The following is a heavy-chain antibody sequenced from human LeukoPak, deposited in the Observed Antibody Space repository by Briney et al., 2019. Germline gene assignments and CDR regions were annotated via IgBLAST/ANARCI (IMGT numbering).Heavy chain of an antibody. CDR1: GFTFSSYA. D-gene: IGHD4-23*01. CDR3: AKDPYFGGNHLREFQH. CDR2: ISGSGGST. Sequence: GGSLRLSCAASGFTFSSYAMSWVRQAPGKGLEWVSAISGSGGSTYYADSVKGRFTISRDNSKNTLYLQMNSLRAEDTAVYYCAKDPYFGGNHLREFQHWGQGTLVTVSP. J-gene: IGHJ1*01. V-gene: IGHV3-23*01.